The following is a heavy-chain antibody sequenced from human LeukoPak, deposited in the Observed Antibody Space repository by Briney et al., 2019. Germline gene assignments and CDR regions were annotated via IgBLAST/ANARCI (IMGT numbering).Heavy chain of an antibody. V-gene: IGHV3-48*03. CDR2: ISSGANTI. CDR3: ARGYSYGFWYFDL. Sequence: GGSLRLSCAASGFTVSSNYITWVRQAPGKGLEWVSYISSGANTIYYADSVKGRFTISRDNAKNSLYLQMNSLRAEDTAVYYCARGYSYGFWYFDLWGRGTLVTVSS. D-gene: IGHD5-18*01. J-gene: IGHJ2*01. CDR1: GFTVSSNY.